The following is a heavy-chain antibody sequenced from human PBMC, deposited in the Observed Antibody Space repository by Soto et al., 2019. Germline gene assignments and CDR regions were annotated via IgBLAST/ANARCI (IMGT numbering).Heavy chain of an antibody. CDR1: GGTFSSYA. CDR2: IIPIFGTA. V-gene: IGHV1-69*06. J-gene: IGHJ4*02. Sequence: SVKVCCKASGGTFSSYAISWVRQAPGQGLEWMGGIIPIFGTANYAQKFQGRVTITADKSTSTAYMELSSLRSEDTAVYYCARDTYYYDSSGYYRESYFDFWGQGTLVTVSS. D-gene: IGHD3-22*01. CDR3: ARDTYYYDSSGYYRESYFDF.